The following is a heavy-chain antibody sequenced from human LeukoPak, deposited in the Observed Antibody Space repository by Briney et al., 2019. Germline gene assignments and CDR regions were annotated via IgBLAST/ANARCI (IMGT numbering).Heavy chain of an antibody. J-gene: IGHJ5*02. D-gene: IGHD1-26*01. CDR2: MNPNSGGT. V-gene: IGHV1-2*04. Sequence: GASVKVSCKASGYTFTSYDINWVRQATGQGLEWMGWMNPNSGGTNYAQKFQGWVTMTRDTSISTAYMELSRLRSDDTAVYYCARSSGSSRAIDPWGQGTLVTVSS. CDR1: GYTFTSYD. CDR3: ARSSGSSRAIDP.